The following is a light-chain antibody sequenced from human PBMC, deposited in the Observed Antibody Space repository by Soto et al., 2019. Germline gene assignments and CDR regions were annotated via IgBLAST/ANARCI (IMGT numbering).Light chain of an antibody. V-gene: IGKV3-20*01. CDR1: QSISSSY. CDR3: QQYGSSSYT. CDR2: AAS. J-gene: IGKJ2*01. Sequence: EIVLTQSPGTLSLSPGERATLSCRASQSISSSYLAWYQQKPGQAPRLLIYAASSRATGIPDRFSGSGSGTDFTLTISRLEPEDFAVYYYQQYGSSSYTFGQGTQLEIK.